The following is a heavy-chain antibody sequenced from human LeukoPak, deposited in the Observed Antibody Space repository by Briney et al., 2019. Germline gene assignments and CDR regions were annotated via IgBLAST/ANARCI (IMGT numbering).Heavy chain of an antibody. CDR1: GGSFSGYY. D-gene: IGHD2-2*01. V-gene: IGHV4-30-4*01. CDR2: IYYSGST. Sequence: PSETLSLTCAVYGGSFSGYYWSWIRQPPGKGLEWIGYIYYSGSTYYNPSLKSRVTISVDTSKNQFSLKLSSVTAADTAVYYCARASWRRYYFDYWGQGTLVTVSS. CDR3: ARASWRRYYFDY. J-gene: IGHJ4*02.